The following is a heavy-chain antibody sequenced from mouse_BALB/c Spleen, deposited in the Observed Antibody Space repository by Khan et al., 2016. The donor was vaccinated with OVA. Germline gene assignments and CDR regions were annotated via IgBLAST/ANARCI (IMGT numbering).Heavy chain of an antibody. D-gene: IGHD1-1*01. V-gene: IGHV1-7*01. CDR2: INPSTDYT. J-gene: IGHJ3*01. CDR3: VNLGSSSAWFTY. CDR1: DYTFTNYW. Sequence: QVQLKQSGAELAKPGASVKMSCKASDYTFTNYWMHWVKQRPGQGLEWIGYINPSTDYTEYNQKFKDKTTFTADKSSSTAYMKLRSLTSEDSADYYGVNLGSSSAWFTYWGQGTLVTVS.